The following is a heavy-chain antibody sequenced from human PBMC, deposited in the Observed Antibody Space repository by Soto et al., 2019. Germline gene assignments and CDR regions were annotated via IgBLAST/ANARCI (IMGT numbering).Heavy chain of an antibody. D-gene: IGHD3-10*01. CDR3: ARDSLTMVRGVILTNWLDP. CDR1: GYTFTSYD. CDR2: MNPNSGNT. V-gene: IGHV1-8*01. Sequence: ASVKVSCKASGYTFTSYDINWVRQATGQGLEWMGWMNPNSGNTGYAQKFQGRVTMTRNTSISTAYMELSSLRSEDTAVYYCARDSLTMVRGVILTNWLDPWGQGTLVTVSS. J-gene: IGHJ5*02.